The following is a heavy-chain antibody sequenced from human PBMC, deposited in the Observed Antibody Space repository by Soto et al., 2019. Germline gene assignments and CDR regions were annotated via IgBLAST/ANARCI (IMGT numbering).Heavy chain of an antibody. CDR2: IYSSGST. CDR3: ARHYCSSSSCWGFDP. Sequence: SETLSLTCTVSGVSISSYYWSWIRQPPGKGLEWIGYIYSSGSTNYNPSLKSRVTISVDTSKNQFSLKLSSVTAADTAVYYCARHYCSSSSCWGFDPWGQGALVT. V-gene: IGHV4-59*08. D-gene: IGHD2-2*01. J-gene: IGHJ5*02. CDR1: GVSISSYY.